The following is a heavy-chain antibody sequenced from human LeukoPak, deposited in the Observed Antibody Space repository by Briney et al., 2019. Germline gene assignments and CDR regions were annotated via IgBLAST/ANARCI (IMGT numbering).Heavy chain of an antibody. CDR2: VHHRGST. CDR3: ARHRGYDFDY. D-gene: IGHD5-12*01. V-gene: IGHV4-34*01. J-gene: IGHJ4*02. Sequence: SETLSLTCAVYGGSFSGFWSWIRQPPGEGLERIGQVHHRGSTNYSPSLKSRITISVDTSKNQFSLKLTSVIVADTAVYYCARHRGYDFDYWGQGTLVTVSS. CDR1: GGSFSGF.